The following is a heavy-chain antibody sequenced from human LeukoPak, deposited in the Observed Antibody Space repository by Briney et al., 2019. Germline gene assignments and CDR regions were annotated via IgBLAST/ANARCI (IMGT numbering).Heavy chain of an antibody. CDR1: GGTFSSYA. J-gene: IGHJ4*02. CDR2: IIPIFGTA. D-gene: IGHD6-13*01. Sequence: SVKVSCKXSGGTFSSYAISWVRQAPGQGLEWMGRIIPIFGTANYAQKFQGRVTITTDESTSTAYMELSSLRSEDTAVYYCARDGRNYSSSWVYYFDYWGQGTLVTVSS. V-gene: IGHV1-69*05. CDR3: ARDGRNYSSSWVYYFDY.